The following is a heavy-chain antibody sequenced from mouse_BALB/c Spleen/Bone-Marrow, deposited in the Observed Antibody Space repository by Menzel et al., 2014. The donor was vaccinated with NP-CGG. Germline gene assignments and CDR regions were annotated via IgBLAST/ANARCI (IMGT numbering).Heavy chain of an antibody. J-gene: IGHJ1*01. CDR3: ARVTTDWYFDV. V-gene: IGHV1-20*02. CDR1: GYSFTGYF. CDR2: INPYNGDT. Sequence: EVKLMESGPELVKPGASVKISCKASGYSFTGYFMNWVMQSHGKSLEWIGRINPYNGDTFYNQKFKGKATLTVDKSSSTAHMELRRLASEDSAVYYCARVTTDWYFDVWGAGTTVTVSS. D-gene: IGHD1-1*01.